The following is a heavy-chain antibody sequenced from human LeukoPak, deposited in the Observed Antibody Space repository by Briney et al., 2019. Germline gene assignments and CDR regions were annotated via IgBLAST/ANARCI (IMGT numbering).Heavy chain of an antibody. Sequence: SETLSLTCSVSGASISNLYWNWIRQSPGKGLEWIGYIYHTGSTDYNSSLKNRVTISLDTSKNQSSLKLNSVTAADTAIYYCARHLEAGSGLDYWGQGTLVTVSS. D-gene: IGHD3-10*01. V-gene: IGHV4-59*01. J-gene: IGHJ4*02. CDR1: GASISNLY. CDR3: ARHLEAGSGLDY. CDR2: IYHTGST.